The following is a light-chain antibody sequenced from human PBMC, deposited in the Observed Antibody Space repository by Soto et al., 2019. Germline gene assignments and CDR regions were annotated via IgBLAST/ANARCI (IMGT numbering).Light chain of an antibody. CDR2: GAC. Sequence: EIVLTQSPGTLSFSPGERATLSCRASQSVSSSYLAWYQQKPGQAPRLLIYGACSRATGNPDRFSGSGSGTDFTLTISRLEPEEVAVYYCHQYGCSPRTLGQGTKVEIK. CDR1: QSVSSSY. J-gene: IGKJ1*01. CDR3: HQYGCSPRT. V-gene: IGKV3-20*01.